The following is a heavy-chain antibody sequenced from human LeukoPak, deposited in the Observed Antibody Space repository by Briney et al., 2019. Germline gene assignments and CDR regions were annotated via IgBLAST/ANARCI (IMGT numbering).Heavy chain of an antibody. J-gene: IGHJ4*02. D-gene: IGHD3-10*01. V-gene: IGHV3-30*02. Sequence: GGSLRLSCAVSGFTFSNYGMHWVRQAPGKGLEWVAFIRYDGSNKFYPDSVKGRFTISRDNSKNSLYLQMNSLRAEDTAVYYCARGGGYYASGSSYWGQGTLVTVSS. CDR2: IRYDGSNK. CDR3: ARGGGYYASGSSY. CDR1: GFTFSNYG.